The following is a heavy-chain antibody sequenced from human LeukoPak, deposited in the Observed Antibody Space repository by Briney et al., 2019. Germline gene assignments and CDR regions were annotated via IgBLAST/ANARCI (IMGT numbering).Heavy chain of an antibody. CDR2: ISAYNGNT. Sequence: GASVKVSCKASGYTFTSYGISWVRQAPGQGLEWMGWISAYNGNTNYAQKLQGRVTITTDTSTSTAYMELRSLRSDDTAVYYCARDYYDSSGYSHDAFDIWGQGTMVTVSS. CDR1: GYTFTSYG. D-gene: IGHD3-22*01. V-gene: IGHV1-18*01. J-gene: IGHJ3*02. CDR3: ARDYYDSSGYSHDAFDI.